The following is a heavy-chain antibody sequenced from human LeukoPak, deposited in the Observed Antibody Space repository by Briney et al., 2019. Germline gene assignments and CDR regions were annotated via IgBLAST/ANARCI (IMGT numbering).Heavy chain of an antibody. J-gene: IGHJ4*02. CDR1: GYTFTGYY. V-gene: IGHV1-2*02. Sequence: ASVKVSCKASGYTFTGYYMHWVRQAPGQGLEWMGWINPNSGGTNYAQKFQGRVTMTRDTSISTAYMELSRLRSDDTAAYYCARDLLRWFGELQNDYWGQGTLVTVSS. D-gene: IGHD3-10*01. CDR3: ARDLLRWFGELQNDY. CDR2: INPNSGGT.